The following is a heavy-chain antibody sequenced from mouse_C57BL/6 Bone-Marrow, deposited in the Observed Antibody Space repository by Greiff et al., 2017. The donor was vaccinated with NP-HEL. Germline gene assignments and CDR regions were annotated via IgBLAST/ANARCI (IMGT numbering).Heavy chain of an antibody. V-gene: IGHV3-8*01. CDR2: VSYSGST. D-gene: IGHD1-1*01. Sequence: EVQLVESGPGLAKPSQTLSLTCSVTGYSITSDYWNWIRKFPGNKLEYMGYVSYSGSTYYNPSLKSRISITRDTSKNQYYLQLNSVTTEDTATYYGASDYYYGSSCYFDYWGQGTTLTVSS. CDR1: GYSITSDY. J-gene: IGHJ2*01. CDR3: ASDYYYGSSCYFDY.